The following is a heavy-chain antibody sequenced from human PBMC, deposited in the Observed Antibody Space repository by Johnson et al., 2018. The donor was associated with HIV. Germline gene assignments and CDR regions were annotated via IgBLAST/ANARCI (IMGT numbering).Heavy chain of an antibody. Sequence: VQLVESGGGLVKPGGSLRLSCAASGFTFSNSWMSWVRQAPGKGLEWVGRIKRRTDGGTTDYVAPVKGRFTIQRDDSKNTLYLQMNSLKTEDAAVYYCSAVRGYCSGGSCYSMYTNAVDIWGQGTMVTVSS. CDR2: IKRRTDGGTT. V-gene: IGHV3-15*01. CDR1: GFTFSNSW. D-gene: IGHD2-15*01. J-gene: IGHJ3*02. CDR3: SAVRGYCSGGSCYSMYTNAVDI.